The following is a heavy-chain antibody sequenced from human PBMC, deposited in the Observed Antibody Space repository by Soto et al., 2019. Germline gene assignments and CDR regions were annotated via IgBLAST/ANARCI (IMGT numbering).Heavy chain of an antibody. CDR2: ISGSSGAI. CDR1: GFTFSGYS. Sequence: EVQLVESGGGLVQPGGSLRLSCAASGFTFSGYSMNWVRQAPGKGLEWISYISGSSGAIYYADSVKGRFTISRDNAKNSLYLQTNSLRAEDTAVYYCARVESRIASRSGYWGQGTLVTVSS. CDR3: ARVESRIASRSGY. V-gene: IGHV3-48*01. D-gene: IGHD3-3*02. J-gene: IGHJ4*02.